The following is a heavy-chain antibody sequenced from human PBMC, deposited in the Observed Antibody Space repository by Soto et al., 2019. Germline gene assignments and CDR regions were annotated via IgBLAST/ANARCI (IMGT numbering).Heavy chain of an antibody. CDR1: GGSISSGDYY. CDR2: VYYTGST. D-gene: IGHD3-22*01. Sequence: TCTVSGGSISSGDYYWSWIRQHPGKGLEWIGYVYYTGSTYYNPSLKSRVTMSVDTSKNHLSLKVSSVTAADTAVYYCARHLYSGESSGYYGYWGQGALVTVSS. V-gene: IGHV4-30-4*08. CDR3: ARHLYSGESSGYYGY. J-gene: IGHJ4*02.